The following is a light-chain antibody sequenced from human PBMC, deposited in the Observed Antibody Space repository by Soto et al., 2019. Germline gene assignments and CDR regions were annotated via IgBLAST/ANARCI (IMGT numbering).Light chain of an antibody. J-gene: IGKJ1*01. CDR1: QSVSRN. CDR2: GAS. Sequence: IAITQSPATPSLSPGERATPPCRASQSVSRNLAWYQQRPGQTPRLLISGASTRATGIAARFSGSGSGREFTLTISSLQSEDSALYYCQQYNNWPPWTFGQGTKVDIK. V-gene: IGKV3-15*01. CDR3: QQYNNWPPWT.